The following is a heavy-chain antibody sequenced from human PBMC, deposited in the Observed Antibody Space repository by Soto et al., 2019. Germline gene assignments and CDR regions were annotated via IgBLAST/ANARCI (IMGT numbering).Heavy chain of an antibody. CDR2: VFHGGST. J-gene: IGHJ5*02. Sequence: QVQLQESGPGLVKPSGTLSLTCDVFGASITSSNWWSWVRQSPGGGLEWIGEVFHGGSTNYNPSLKSRVTVSVDKSKNQFSLILTSLTAADAAVYYCARDRRNFGVPFATWGQGIRVTVS. CDR1: GASITSSNW. D-gene: IGHD2-8*01. CDR3: ARDRRNFGVPFAT. V-gene: IGHV4-4*02.